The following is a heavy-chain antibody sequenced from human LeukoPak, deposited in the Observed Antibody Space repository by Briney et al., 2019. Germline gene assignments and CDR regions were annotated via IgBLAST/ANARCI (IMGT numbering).Heavy chain of an antibody. CDR2: ISYDGTTK. CDR1: GFSFSSYA. CDR3: ARDEKILSTNYYYDMDV. J-gene: IGHJ6*02. V-gene: IGHV3-30-3*01. D-gene: IGHD3-16*02. Sequence: GGSLRLSCAASGFSFSSYAMHWVRQAPGKGRKWVTVISYDGTTKYYVDSVKGRFTISRDNSKNTLYLQMNSLRPEDTAVYYCARDEKILSTNYYYDMDVWGQGTTVTVAS.